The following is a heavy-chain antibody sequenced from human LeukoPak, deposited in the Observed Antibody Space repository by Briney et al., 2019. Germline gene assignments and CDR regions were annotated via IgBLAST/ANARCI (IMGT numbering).Heavy chain of an antibody. CDR2: TYYRSKWNN. D-gene: IGHD1-26*01. J-gene: IGHJ5*02. CDR3: ARLVGAAWFDT. V-gene: IGHV6-1*01. Sequence: SQTLSLTCAISGDSVSTNSATWTWLRQSPSRGLEWLGRTYYRSKWNNDYAVSMKSRMTINPDTSKNQFSLQLNSVTPEDTAVYYCARLVGAAWFDTWGQGTLVTVSS. CDR1: GDSVSTNSAT.